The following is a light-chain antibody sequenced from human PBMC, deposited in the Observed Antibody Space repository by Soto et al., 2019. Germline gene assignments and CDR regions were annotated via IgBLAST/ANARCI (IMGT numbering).Light chain of an antibody. Sequence: DIQMTQSPSSLSASIGDSVIITCRASQDIGTYLNWYQHKPGKAPKHLIYAASSLQTGVPSRFTGSGSGTEFTLTIDSLQPEDFAVYFCQQYNNWPKYTFGQGTKLQIK. J-gene: IGKJ2*01. CDR1: QDIGTY. CDR2: AAS. CDR3: QQYNNWPKYT. V-gene: IGKV1-39*01.